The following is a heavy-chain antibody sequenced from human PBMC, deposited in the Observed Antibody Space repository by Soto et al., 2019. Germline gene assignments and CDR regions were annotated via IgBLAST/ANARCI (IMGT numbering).Heavy chain of an antibody. D-gene: IGHD3-10*01. CDR3: AKDFQFGGAGTGYFDN. CDR1: GFTFRTNP. CDR2: VSDSGAKT. J-gene: IGHJ4*02. V-gene: IGHV3-23*01. Sequence: PGGSLRLSCVASGFTFRTNPMSWVRQAPGTGLEWVSGVSDSGAKTYYADSVKGRFTVSRDNSKSTLYLEMKSLRAEDTAVYYCAKDFQFGGAGTGYFDNWGQGTLVTVSS.